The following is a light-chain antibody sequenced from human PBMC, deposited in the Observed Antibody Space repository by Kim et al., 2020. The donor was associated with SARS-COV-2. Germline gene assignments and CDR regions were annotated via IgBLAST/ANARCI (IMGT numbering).Light chain of an antibody. Sequence: SPGQSITISCTGTSSDVGSYNLVSWYQQHPGKAPKLMIYEVSKRPSGVSNRFSGSKSGNTASLTISGLQAEDEADYYCCSYAGSYVFGTGTQLTVL. CDR1: SSDVGSYNL. CDR3: CSYAGSYV. CDR2: EVS. J-gene: IGLJ1*01. V-gene: IGLV2-23*02.